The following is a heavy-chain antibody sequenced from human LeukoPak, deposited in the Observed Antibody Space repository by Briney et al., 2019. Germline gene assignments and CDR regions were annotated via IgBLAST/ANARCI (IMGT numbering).Heavy chain of an antibody. V-gene: IGHV4-39*01. CDR3: ARGSGLGLDV. J-gene: IGHJ6*02. CDR1: GGSISSSSYY. D-gene: IGHD6-25*01. CDR2: LYYTGNT. Sequence: SETLSLTCTVSGGSISSSSYYWGWIRQPPGKGLEWIGNLYYTGNTHYKSSLKSRLTISVDTSRNQFSLKLSSMTAADTAVYYCARGSGLGLDVWGQGTTVTGSS.